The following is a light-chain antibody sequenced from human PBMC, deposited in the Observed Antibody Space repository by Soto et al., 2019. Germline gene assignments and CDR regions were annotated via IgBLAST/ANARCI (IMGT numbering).Light chain of an antibody. CDR1: QSVSSY. Sequence: ELVMTQSPATLSVSPGERVTLSGRARQSVSSYLAWYQQKPCQAHRLLIYDASNRATGIPARFSGSGSGTDFTLTISSLEPEDFAVYYGQQRSNWPTLTFGGGTKLDIK. CDR2: DAS. J-gene: IGKJ4*01. V-gene: IGKV3-11*01. CDR3: QQRSNWPTLT.